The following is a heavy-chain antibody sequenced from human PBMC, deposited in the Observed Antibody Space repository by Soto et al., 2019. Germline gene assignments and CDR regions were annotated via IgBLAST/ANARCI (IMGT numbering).Heavy chain of an antibody. J-gene: IGHJ4*02. Sequence: QVQLQESGPGLVKPSETLSLTCTVSGGSISSYYWSWIRQPPGEGLEWLGYIYYSGRTNYNTSLKSRATISADTSKNQFSLELSSVTAADTAVYYCARGRIQQWYPFDYWGQGTLVTVSS. CDR1: GGSISSYY. CDR3: ARGRIQQWYPFDY. CDR2: IYYSGRT. V-gene: IGHV4-59*01. D-gene: IGHD5-18*01.